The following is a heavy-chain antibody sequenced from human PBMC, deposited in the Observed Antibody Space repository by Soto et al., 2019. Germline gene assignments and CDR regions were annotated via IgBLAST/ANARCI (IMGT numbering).Heavy chain of an antibody. D-gene: IGHD5-12*01. J-gene: IGHJ6*02. CDR2: ISTYHGDT. CDR1: GYTFTRSG. Sequence: ASVKVSCKASGYTFTRSGISWVRQAPGQGLEWMGWISTYHGDTNYAQTFQGRVTMTTDTATSTVHMEVRSLRSDDTAVYYCAREGVAPYYYYGMDVWGQGTTVTVS. CDR3: AREGVAPYYYYGMDV. V-gene: IGHV1-18*01.